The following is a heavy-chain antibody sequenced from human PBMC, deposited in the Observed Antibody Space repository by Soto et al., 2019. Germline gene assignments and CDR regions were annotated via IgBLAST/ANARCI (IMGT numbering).Heavy chain of an antibody. CDR3: ARAGIAARPSDY. D-gene: IGHD6-6*01. V-gene: IGHV4-34*01. Sequence: LSLTCAVYGGSFSGYYWSWIRQPPGKGLEWIGEINHSGSTNYNPSLKSRVTISVDTSKNQFSLKLSSVTAADTAVYYCARAGIAARPSDYWGQGTLVTVSS. CDR1: GGSFSGYY. CDR2: INHSGST. J-gene: IGHJ4*02.